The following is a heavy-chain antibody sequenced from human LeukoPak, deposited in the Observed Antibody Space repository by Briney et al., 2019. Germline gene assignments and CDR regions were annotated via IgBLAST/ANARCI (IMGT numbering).Heavy chain of an antibody. V-gene: IGHV4-39*01. D-gene: IGHD3-10*01. CDR1: GGSISSSSYY. J-gene: IGHJ4*02. CDR3: ATRPYGSGSYYNGAYYFDY. CDR2: IYYSGST. Sequence: SETLSLTCTVSGGSISSSSYYWGWIRQPPGKGLEWIGSIYYSGSTYYNPSLKSRVTISVDTSKNQFSLKLSSVTAADTAVYYCATRPYGSGSYYNGAYYFDYWGQGTLVTVSS.